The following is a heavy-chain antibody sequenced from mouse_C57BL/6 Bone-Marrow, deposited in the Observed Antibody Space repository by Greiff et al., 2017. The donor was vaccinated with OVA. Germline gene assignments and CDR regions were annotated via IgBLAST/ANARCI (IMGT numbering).Heavy chain of an antibody. CDR3: ARGGLPWFAY. D-gene: IGHD3-1*01. CDR1: GYTFTSYW. Sequence: VQLQQPGAELVMPGASVKLSCTASGYTFTSYWMHWVKQRPGQGLEWIGEIDPSDSYTNYNQKFKGKSTLTVDKSSSTAYMQLSSLTSEDSAVYYCARGGLPWFAYWGQGTLVTVSA. V-gene: IGHV1-69*01. J-gene: IGHJ3*01. CDR2: IDPSDSYT.